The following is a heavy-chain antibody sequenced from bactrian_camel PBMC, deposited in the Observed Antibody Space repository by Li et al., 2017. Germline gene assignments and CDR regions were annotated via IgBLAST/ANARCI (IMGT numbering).Heavy chain of an antibody. CDR2: INTDGGST. Sequence: VQLVESGGGLVQPGGALRLSCAASGFTFSGYAMTWVRQAPGKELEWVSAINTDGGSTLYADSMKGRFTISRDNAKSTLYLQLTVLKTEDTAMYYCATLESAGASDLFSYWGQGTQVTVS. J-gene: IGHJ6*01. V-gene: IGHV3S42*01. CDR3: ATLESAGASDLFSY. D-gene: IGHD4*01. CDR1: GFTFSGYA.